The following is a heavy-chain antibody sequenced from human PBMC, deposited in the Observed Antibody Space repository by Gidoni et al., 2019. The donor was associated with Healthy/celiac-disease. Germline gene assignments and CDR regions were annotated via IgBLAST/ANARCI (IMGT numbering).Heavy chain of an antibody. V-gene: IGHV4-4*02. CDR2: TYHRGST. CDR1: GGSISSSNW. Sequence: QVQLQESGLGLVKPSGTLSFTCAVSGGSISSSNWWSWVRQPPGKGLEWIGETYHRGSTNYNPSLNSRVTISVDKSKNQFSLKLSSVTAADTAVYYCARRGGYYYDSSGYFPFDYWGQGTLVTVSS. J-gene: IGHJ4*02. CDR3: ARRGGYYYDSSGYFPFDY. D-gene: IGHD3-22*01.